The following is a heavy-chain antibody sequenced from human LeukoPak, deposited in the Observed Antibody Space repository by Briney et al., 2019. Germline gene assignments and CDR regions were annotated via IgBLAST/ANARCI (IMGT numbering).Heavy chain of an antibody. Sequence: PSETLSLTCTVSGGSISSSSCYWGWIRQPPGKGLEWIGSIYYSGSTYYSPSLKSRLTISVDTSKNQFSLKLSSVTAADTALYYCARLYIWGSGGYYFDYWGQGTLVTVSS. CDR3: ARLYIWGSGGYYFDY. CDR2: IYYSGST. CDR1: GGSISSSSCY. D-gene: IGHD7-27*01. J-gene: IGHJ4*02. V-gene: IGHV4-39*01.